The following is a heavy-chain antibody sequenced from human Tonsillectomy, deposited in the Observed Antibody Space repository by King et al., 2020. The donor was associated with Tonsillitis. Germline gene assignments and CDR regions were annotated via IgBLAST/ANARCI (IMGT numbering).Heavy chain of an antibody. V-gene: IGHV3-66*01. CDR2: IYIGGAT. J-gene: IGHJ6*03. CDR1: GFTGSNNN. D-gene: IGHD4-17*01. Sequence: VQLVESGGCFVQSGGFLRLSCAASGFTGSNNNMNWGRQAPGKGLEWGSVIYIGGATYYADSVKGRLTISRDNSNNTLYLQMNSLRAEDTAVYYCAGTTPNKRHHYYYMDVWGKGTTVTVSS. CDR3: AGTTPNKRHHYYYMDV.